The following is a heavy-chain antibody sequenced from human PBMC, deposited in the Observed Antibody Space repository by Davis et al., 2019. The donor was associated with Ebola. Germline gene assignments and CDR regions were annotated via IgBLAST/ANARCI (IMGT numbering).Heavy chain of an antibody. CDR1: GFTFSNYG. J-gene: IGHJ4*02. Sequence: GESLKISCAASGFTFSNYGMHWVRQAPGKGLEWVAFIRYDGSNKYYADSVKGRLTISRDNSKNTLYLQMNSLRAEDTAVYYCAKGTRDSGFWSGCFEYWGQGTLVTVSS. CDR2: IRYDGSNK. V-gene: IGHV3-30*02. D-gene: IGHD3-3*01. CDR3: AKGTRDSGFWSGCFEY.